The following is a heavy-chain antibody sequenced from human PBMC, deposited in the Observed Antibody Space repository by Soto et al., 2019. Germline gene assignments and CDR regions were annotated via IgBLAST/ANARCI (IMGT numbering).Heavy chain of an antibody. CDR2: IHSDGSST. J-gene: IGHJ3*01. D-gene: IGHD1-26*01. CDR1: GFTFSYYW. Sequence: EVQLLESGGGLVQPGASLRLSCAASGFTFSYYWMLWVRQVPGMGLVWVSRIHSDGSSTTYADSVKGRFTISRDNARNTVYLQMNSLRAEDTAVYFCARGDRGAFDLWGQGTVLTVSS. CDR3: ARGDRGAFDL. V-gene: IGHV3-74*01.